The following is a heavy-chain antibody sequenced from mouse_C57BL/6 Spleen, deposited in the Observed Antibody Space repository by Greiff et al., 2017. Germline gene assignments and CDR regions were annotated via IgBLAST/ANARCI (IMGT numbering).Heavy chain of an antibody. Sequence: QVQLQQPGAELVMPGASVKLSCKASGYTFTSYWMHWVKQRPGQGLEWIGEIDPSDSYTNYNQKFKGKSTLTVDKSSSTAYMQLSSLTSEDSAVYYCARRIYYDGSSYAMDYWGQGTSVTVSS. CDR2: IDPSDSYT. CDR1: GYTFTSYW. D-gene: IGHD1-1*01. J-gene: IGHJ4*01. CDR3: ARRIYYDGSSYAMDY. V-gene: IGHV1-69*01.